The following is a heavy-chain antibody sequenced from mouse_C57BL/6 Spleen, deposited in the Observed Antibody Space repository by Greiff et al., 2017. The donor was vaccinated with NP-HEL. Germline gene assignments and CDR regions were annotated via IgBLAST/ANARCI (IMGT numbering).Heavy chain of an antibody. D-gene: IGHD1-1*01. Sequence: VQLKQSGPELVKPGASVKIPCKASGYTFTDYNMDWVKQSHGKSLEWIGDINPNNGGTIYNQKFKGKATLTVDKSSSTAYMELRSLTSEDTAVYYCASRITTGYFDVWGTGTTVTVSS. V-gene: IGHV1-18*01. CDR2: INPNNGGT. CDR1: GYTFTDYN. CDR3: ASRITTGYFDV. J-gene: IGHJ1*03.